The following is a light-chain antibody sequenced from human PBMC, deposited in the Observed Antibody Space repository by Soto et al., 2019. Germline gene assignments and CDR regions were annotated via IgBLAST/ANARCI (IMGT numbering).Light chain of an antibody. Sequence: QSVLTQPPSASGTPGQRGTISCSGGSSNIGSNYAYLYRQLPGTAPKLVIYANSQRPSGVPDRFSGSKSGTSASLAISGLRSEDEADYYCATWDDSLRGVLFGGGTKLTVL. V-gene: IGLV1-47*01. CDR1: SSNIGSNY. J-gene: IGLJ2*01. CDR3: ATWDDSLRGVL. CDR2: ANS.